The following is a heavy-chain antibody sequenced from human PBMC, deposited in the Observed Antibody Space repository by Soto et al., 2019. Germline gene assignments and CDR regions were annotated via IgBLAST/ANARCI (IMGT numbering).Heavy chain of an antibody. CDR3: ARSTEIVVVPDY. D-gene: IGHD3-22*01. CDR1: VYTFTSYA. Sequence: QVQLVQSGAEGKKPGASVQFFCKATVYTFTSYAIQWVRQAPGQRLEWMGWINTGNGNTKYSQQFQGIVTITRDTSANIAYMELSSLRSEDTAVYYCARSTEIVVVPDYWGQGTQVTVSS. J-gene: IGHJ4*02. CDR2: INTGNGNT. V-gene: IGHV1-3*04.